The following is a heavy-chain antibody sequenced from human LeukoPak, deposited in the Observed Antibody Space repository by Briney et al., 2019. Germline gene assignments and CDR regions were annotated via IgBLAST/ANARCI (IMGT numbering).Heavy chain of an antibody. D-gene: IGHD3-10*01. J-gene: IGHJ4*02. V-gene: IGHV3-30*18. Sequence: GGSLRLSCAASVVTFCSDGMHSVCEGPGKGLGRGAVISYDGSNKYYADSVNSRFTISRDNSTNTLYLQMNSLRADDTAVYYCAKDGEGLWFGEHYFDYWGQGTLVTVSS. CDR2: ISYDGSNK. CDR3: AKDGEGLWFGEHYFDY. CDR1: VVTFCSDG.